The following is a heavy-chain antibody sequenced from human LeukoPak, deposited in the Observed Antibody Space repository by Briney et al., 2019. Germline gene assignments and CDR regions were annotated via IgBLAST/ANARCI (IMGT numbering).Heavy chain of an antibody. CDR2: INHSGST. Sequence: NTSETLSLTCAVYGGSFSGYYWSWIRQPPGKGLEWIGEINHSGSTNYDPSLKSRVTISVDTSKNQFSLKLSSVTAADTAVYYCARAGRGLWWSSRDDIWGQGTMVTVSS. CDR3: ARAGRGLWWSSRDDI. J-gene: IGHJ3*02. D-gene: IGHD2-21*01. V-gene: IGHV4-34*01. CDR1: GGSFSGYY.